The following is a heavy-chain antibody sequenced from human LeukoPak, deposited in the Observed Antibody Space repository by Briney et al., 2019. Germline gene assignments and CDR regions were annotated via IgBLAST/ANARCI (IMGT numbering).Heavy chain of an antibody. CDR1: GFTFSGSA. CDR2: IRGKANSYAT. J-gene: IGHJ6*04. V-gene: IGHV3-73*01. CDR3: AELGITMIGGV. D-gene: IGHD3-10*02. Sequence: PGGSLRLSCAASGFTFSGSAMHWVRQASGKGLEWVGRIRGKANSYATAYAASVKGRFTISRDDSKNTAYLQMNSLRAEDTAVYYCAELGITMIGGVWGKGTTVTISS.